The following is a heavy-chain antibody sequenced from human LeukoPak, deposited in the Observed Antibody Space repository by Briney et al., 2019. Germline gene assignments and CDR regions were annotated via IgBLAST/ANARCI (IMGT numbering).Heavy chain of an antibody. CDR3: ASWVKDIVVVPAAQDFDY. CDR2: IYHSGST. V-gene: IGHV4-30-2*01. J-gene: IGHJ4*02. CDR1: GGSISSGGYY. D-gene: IGHD2-2*01. Sequence: KPSETLSLTCTVSGGSISSGGYYWSWIRQPPGKGLEWIGYIYHSGSTYYNPSLKSRVTISVDRSKNQFSLKLSSVTAADTAVYYCASWVKDIVVVPAAQDFDYWGQGTLVTVSS.